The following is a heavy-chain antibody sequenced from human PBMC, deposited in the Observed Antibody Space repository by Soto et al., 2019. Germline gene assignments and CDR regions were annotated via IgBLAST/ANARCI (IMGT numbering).Heavy chain of an antibody. V-gene: IGHV1-58*02. Sequence: SVKVSCKASGFTFTSSAMQWVRQARGQRLEWIGWIVVGSGKTNYAQKFQERVTITRDMSTSTAYMELSSLRSEDTAVYYCAKSPTMVRGLIFDSWGQGTLVTVSS. D-gene: IGHD3-10*01. CDR2: IVVGSGKT. J-gene: IGHJ4*02. CDR3: AKSPTMVRGLIFDS. CDR1: GFTFTSSA.